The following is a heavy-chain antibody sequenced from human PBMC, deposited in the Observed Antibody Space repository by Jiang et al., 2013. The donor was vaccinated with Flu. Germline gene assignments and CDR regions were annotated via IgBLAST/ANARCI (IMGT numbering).Heavy chain of an antibody. CDR1: GFSLSTSGMC. V-gene: IGHV2-70*01. CDR3: ARSPYYYDSSGYYPYWYFDL. Sequence: GFSLSTSGMCVSWIRQPPGKALEWLALIDWDDDKYYSTSLKTRLTISKDTSKNQVVLTMTNMDPVDTATYYCARSPYYYDSSGYYPYWYFDLWGRGTLVTVSS. CDR2: IDWDDDK. J-gene: IGHJ2*01. D-gene: IGHD3-22*01.